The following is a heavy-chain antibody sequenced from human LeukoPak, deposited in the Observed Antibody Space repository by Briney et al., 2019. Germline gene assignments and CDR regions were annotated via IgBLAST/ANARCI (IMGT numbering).Heavy chain of an antibody. V-gene: IGHV4-30-4*07. D-gene: IGHD1-26*01. CDR1: GGSISSGGYP. CDR3: VRSSGSFRAFDV. J-gene: IGHJ3*01. Sequence: SETLSLTCAVSGGSISSGGYPWSWIRQSPQRGLEWIGYIYYSGRDYYNPALKSRVTLSVDTSKDQFSLELSSVTAADTAVYYRVRSSGSFRAFDVWGQGTRVTVSS. CDR2: IYYSGRD.